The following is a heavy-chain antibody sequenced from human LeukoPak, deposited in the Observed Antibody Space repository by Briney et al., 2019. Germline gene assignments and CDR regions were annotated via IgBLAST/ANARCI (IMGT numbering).Heavy chain of an antibody. D-gene: IGHD3-10*01. V-gene: IGHV4-59*01. Sequence: PSETLSLTCTVSGGSISSYYWSWIRQPPGKGLEWIGYIYYSGSTNYNPSLKSRVTISLDTSKNQFSLKLSSVTAADTAVYYCARESWFGELFRFDPWGQGTLVTVSS. CDR2: IYYSGST. J-gene: IGHJ5*02. CDR3: ARESWFGELFRFDP. CDR1: GGSISSYY.